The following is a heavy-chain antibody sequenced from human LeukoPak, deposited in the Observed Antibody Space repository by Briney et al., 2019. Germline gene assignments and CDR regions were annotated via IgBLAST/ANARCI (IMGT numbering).Heavy chain of an antibody. CDR1: GFTFNNYW. J-gene: IGHJ4*02. V-gene: IGHV3-7*01. CDR2: IKQDGSER. CDR3: ATSAAGFDY. D-gene: IGHD6-13*01. Sequence: TGGSLRPSCAASGFTFNNYWMAWVRQAPGKGLEWVANIKQDGSERYYVDSVKGRFTISRDNAKNSLYLQMNSLRDEDTALYYCATSAAGFDYWGQGALVTVSS.